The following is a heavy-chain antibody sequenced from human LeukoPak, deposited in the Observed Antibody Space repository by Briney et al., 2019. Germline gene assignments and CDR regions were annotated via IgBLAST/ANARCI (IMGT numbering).Heavy chain of an antibody. Sequence: GGSLRLSCAASGFTVSSNYTSWVRQAPGKGLEWVSVIYSGGHTFSADSVKGRFTISRDNSKNTLYLQMNSLRVEDTAVYYCARASSGWNYFDYWGQGTLVAVSS. CDR3: ARASSGWNYFDY. CDR1: GFTVSSNY. J-gene: IGHJ4*02. D-gene: IGHD6-19*01. CDR2: IYSGGHT. V-gene: IGHV3-66*01.